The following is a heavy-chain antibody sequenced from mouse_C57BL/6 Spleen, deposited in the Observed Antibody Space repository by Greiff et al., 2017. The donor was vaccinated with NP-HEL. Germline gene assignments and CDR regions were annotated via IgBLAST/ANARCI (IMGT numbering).Heavy chain of an antibody. CDR2: IDPSDSYT. V-gene: IGHV1-69*01. J-gene: IGHJ1*03. D-gene: IGHD1-1*01. Sequence: QVQLQQPGAELVMPGASVKLSCKASGYTFTSYWMHWVKQRPGQGLEWIGEIDPSDSYTNYNQKFKGKSTLTVDKSSSTAYMQLSSLTSEDSAVYYCARRGGGSDFDVWGTGTTVTVSS. CDR3: ARRGGGSDFDV. CDR1: GYTFTSYW.